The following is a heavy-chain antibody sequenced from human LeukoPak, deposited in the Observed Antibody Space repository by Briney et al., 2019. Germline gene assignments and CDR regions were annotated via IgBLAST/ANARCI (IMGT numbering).Heavy chain of an antibody. CDR2: IYTSGST. V-gene: IGHV4-4*07. D-gene: IGHD3-22*01. Sequence: SETLSLTCTVSGGSISSYYWSWIRQPAGKGLEWIGRIYTSGSTNYNPSLKSRVTMSVDTSKNQFSLKLSSVTAADTAVYYCARVGSSGYYYDHDYWGQGTLVTVSS. CDR3: ARVGSSGYYYDHDY. CDR1: GGSISSYY. J-gene: IGHJ4*02.